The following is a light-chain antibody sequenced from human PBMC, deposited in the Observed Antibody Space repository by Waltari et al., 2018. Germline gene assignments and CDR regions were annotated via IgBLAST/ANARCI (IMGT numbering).Light chain of an antibody. CDR3: QQDHNWPRWT. CDR1: QRFSRN. V-gene: IGKV3-15*01. J-gene: IGKJ1*01. Sequence: EIAMTHSPATRTVSPGAGATLSCRASQRFSRNLAWSQQKACQTPRLRLEGGSTRAGGVPARFSGSASGTEFTLTLSSLQSEDFAVHDCQQDHNWPRWTFGQGTKVEI. CDR2: GGS.